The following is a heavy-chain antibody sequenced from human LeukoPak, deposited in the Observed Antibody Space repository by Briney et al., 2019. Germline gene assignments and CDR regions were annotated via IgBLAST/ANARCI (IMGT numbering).Heavy chain of an antibody. CDR2: INPNSGGT. CDR3: AGFGELTDYYFDY. D-gene: IGHD3-10*01. V-gene: IGHV1-2*02. Sequence: ASVKVSCKASGYTFTGYYMHWVRQAPGQGLEWMGWINPNSGGTNYAQKFRGRVTMTRDTSISTAYMELSRLRSDDTAVYYCAGFGELTDYYFDYWGQGTLVTVSS. J-gene: IGHJ4*02. CDR1: GYTFTGYY.